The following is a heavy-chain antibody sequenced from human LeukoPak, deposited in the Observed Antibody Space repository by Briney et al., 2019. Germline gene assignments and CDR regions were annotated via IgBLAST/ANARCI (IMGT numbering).Heavy chain of an antibody. CDR1: GGSISSGGYY. CDR3: ARDRLTSGSLDY. V-gene: IGHV4-31*03. J-gene: IGHJ4*02. CDR2: IYYSGST. D-gene: IGHD3-10*01. Sequence: SQTLSLTCTVSGGSISSGGYYWSWIRQHPGKGLEWIGYIYYSGSTYYNPSLKSRVTISVDTSKNQFSLKLSSVTAADTVVYYCARDRLTSGSLDYWGQGTLVTVSS.